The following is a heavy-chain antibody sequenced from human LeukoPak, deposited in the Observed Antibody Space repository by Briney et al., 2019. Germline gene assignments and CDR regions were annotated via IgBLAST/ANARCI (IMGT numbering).Heavy chain of an antibody. CDR2: ILNNDIGGNA. J-gene: IGHJ4*02. V-gene: IGHV3-23*01. CDR1: GFTFSSST. Sequence: GGSLRLSCTASGFTFSSSTMSWVRQAPGKRPEWVSGILNNDIGGNAYYADAVRGRFTISRDDSRSTLYLEMNSLRAEDTAMYYCVKEIKYVGATYLHSWGQGTLVTVSS. D-gene: IGHD1-26*01. CDR3: VKEIKYVGATYLHS.